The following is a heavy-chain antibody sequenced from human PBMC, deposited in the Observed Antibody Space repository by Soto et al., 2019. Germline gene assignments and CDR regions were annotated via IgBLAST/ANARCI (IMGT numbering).Heavy chain of an antibody. CDR2: TRNKAKSYTT. V-gene: IGHV3-72*01. J-gene: IGHJ4*02. CDR3: ARAVMAQGGTNFDY. D-gene: IGHD2-8*01. Sequence: EVQLVESGGGLVQPGGSLRLSCATSGFTLSDHYMDWVRQAPGKGLEWVGRTRNKAKSYTTEYAASVKGRFTVSRDDSKNSVYLQRNSLKTEDTAVYYCARAVMAQGGTNFDYWGQGTLVTVSS. CDR1: GFTLSDHY.